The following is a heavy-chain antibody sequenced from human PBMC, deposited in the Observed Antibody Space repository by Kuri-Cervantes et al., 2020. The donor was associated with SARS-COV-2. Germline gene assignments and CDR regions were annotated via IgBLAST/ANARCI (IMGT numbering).Heavy chain of an antibody. D-gene: IGHD5-24*01. CDR3: ARDGGVEMATITD. CDR2: INPSGGST. V-gene: IGHV1-46*01. Sequence: SVKVSCKASGGTFSSYAISWVRQAPGQGLEWMGIINPSGGSTSYAQEFQGRVTMTRDTSTSTVYMELSSLRSEDTAVYYCARDGGVEMATITDWGQGTLVTVSS. CDR1: GGTFSSYA. J-gene: IGHJ4*02.